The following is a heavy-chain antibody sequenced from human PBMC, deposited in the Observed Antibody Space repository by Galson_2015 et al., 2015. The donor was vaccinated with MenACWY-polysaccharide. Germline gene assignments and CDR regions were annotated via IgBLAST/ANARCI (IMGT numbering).Heavy chain of an antibody. CDR1: GFTFSSYE. V-gene: IGHV3-48*03. Sequence: SLRLSCAASGFTFSSYEISWVRQPPGKGLEWVSYTSSSGNTIWYADSVRGRFTISRDNARNSLYLQMNSLRAEDTAVYYCARDARGMDVWGQGTTVTVSS. CDR3: ARDARGMDV. CDR2: TSSSGNTI. J-gene: IGHJ6*02.